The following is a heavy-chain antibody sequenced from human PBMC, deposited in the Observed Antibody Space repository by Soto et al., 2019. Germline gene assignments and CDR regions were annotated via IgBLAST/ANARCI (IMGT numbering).Heavy chain of an antibody. D-gene: IGHD4-17*01. CDR1: GYTFTSYA. CDR3: ARGQNIMTTVTTEDY. V-gene: IGHV1-3*01. Sequence: ASVKVSCKASGYTFTSYAMHWVRQAPGQRLEWMGWINAGNGNTKYSQKFQGRVTITRDTSASTAYMELSSLRSEDTAVYYCARGQNIMTTVTTEDYWGQGTLVTVSS. J-gene: IGHJ4*02. CDR2: INAGNGNT.